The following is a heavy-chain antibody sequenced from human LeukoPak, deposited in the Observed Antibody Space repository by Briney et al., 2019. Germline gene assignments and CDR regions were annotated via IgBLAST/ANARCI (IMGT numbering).Heavy chain of an antibody. J-gene: IGHJ3*02. V-gene: IGHV3-74*01. D-gene: IGHD1-26*01. Sequence: GGSLRLSCAASGFTFSSYWMHWVRQAPGKGLVWVSRINSDGCDTIYADSVKGRFTISRDNAKNTLYLQMNSLRAEDTAVFYCARGGDTHGFDIWGQGTMVTVSS. CDR2: INSDGCDT. CDR3: ARGGDTHGFDI. CDR1: GFTFSSYW.